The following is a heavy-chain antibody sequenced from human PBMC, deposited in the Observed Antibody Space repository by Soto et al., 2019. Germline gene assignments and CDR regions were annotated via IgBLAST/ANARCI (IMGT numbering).Heavy chain of an antibody. V-gene: IGHV3-7*05. CDR3: ARDVWPGNSYSSCDTFDI. D-gene: IGHD5-18*01. CDR2: IKKDGSKK. J-gene: IGHJ3*02. CDR1: GFTCSNDW. Sequence: EVQLVESGGGLVQPGGSLRLSCAASGFTCSNDWMTWVRQAPGKGLEWVANIKKDGSKKSYLDSVWGRFTITRDNAKNSLYREMNSRRAEDTALYYCARDVWPGNSYSSCDTFDIWGQGTMVTVSS.